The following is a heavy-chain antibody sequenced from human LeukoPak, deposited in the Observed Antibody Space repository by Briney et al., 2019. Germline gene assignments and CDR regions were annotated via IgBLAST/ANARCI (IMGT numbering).Heavy chain of an antibody. J-gene: IGHJ5*02. D-gene: IGHD2-2*01. V-gene: IGHV1-2*02. CDR1: GYTFTGYY. CDR2: INPNSGGT. Sequence: ASVKDSCKASGYTFTGYYMHWVRQAPGQGLEWMGWINPNSGGTNYAQKFQGRVTMTRDTSISTAYMELSRLRSDDTAVYYCARDPLGYCTSTSCGWFDPWGQGTLVTVSS. CDR3: ARDPLGYCTSTSCGWFDP.